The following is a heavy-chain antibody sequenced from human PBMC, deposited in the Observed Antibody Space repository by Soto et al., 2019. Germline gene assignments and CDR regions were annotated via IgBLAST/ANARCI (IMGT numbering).Heavy chain of an antibody. V-gene: IGHV4-39*01. CDR3: ARPSTVVTPGGYFDL. D-gene: IGHD2-21*02. Sequence: SETLSLTCTVSGGSISSSSYYWGWIRQPPGKGQEWIGSIYYSGSTYYNPSLKSRVTISADTSKNQFSLKLSSVTAADTAVYYCARPSTVVTPGGYFDLWGRGTLVTVSS. CDR1: GGSISSSSYY. CDR2: IYYSGST. J-gene: IGHJ2*01.